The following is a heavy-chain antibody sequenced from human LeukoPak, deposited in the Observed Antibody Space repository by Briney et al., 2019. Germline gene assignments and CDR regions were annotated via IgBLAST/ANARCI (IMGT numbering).Heavy chain of an antibody. V-gene: IGHV4-59*02. CDR1: GGSVTDYY. D-gene: IGHD3-16*02. CDR3: AREEDYDYVWGSYRYLDY. Sequence: SETLSLTCTVSGGSVTDYYWSWIRQSPGKGLEWIGYIYYTGTSYNPSLKSRVTISADTSKNQFSLKLISVTAADTAVYYCAREEDYDYVWGSYRYLDYWGQGTLVTVSS. CDR2: IYYTGT. J-gene: IGHJ4*02.